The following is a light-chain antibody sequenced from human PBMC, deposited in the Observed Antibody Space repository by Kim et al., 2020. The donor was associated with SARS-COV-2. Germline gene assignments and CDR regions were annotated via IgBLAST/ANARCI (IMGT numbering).Light chain of an antibody. J-gene: IGKJ1*01. CDR3: QKYNSAPP. Sequence: SAFVGDRINITCQASQGIKHYLAWYQQKPGKVPKLLIYAASTLQSGGPSRFSGSGSGTDFTLTISSLQPEDVATYYCQKYNSAPPFGQGTKVEIK. CDR1: QGIKHY. CDR2: AAS. V-gene: IGKV1-27*01.